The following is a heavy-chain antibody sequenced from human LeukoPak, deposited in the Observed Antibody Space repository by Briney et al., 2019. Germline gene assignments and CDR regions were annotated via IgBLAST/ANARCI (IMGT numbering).Heavy chain of an antibody. Sequence: GASVKVSCKATGGTFSSYAISWARQAPGQGLEWMGWINPNSGGTNYAQKFQGRVTMTRDTSISTAYMELSRLRSDDTAVYYCAQSGSLDYYYMDVWGKGTTVTISS. V-gene: IGHV1-2*02. CDR2: INPNSGGT. D-gene: IGHD1-26*01. CDR1: GGTFSSYA. CDR3: AQSGSLDYYYMDV. J-gene: IGHJ6*03.